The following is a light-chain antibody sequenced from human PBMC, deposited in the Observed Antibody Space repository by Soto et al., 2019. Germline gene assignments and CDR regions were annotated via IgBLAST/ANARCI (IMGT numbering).Light chain of an antibody. CDR2: DVT. CDR1: SSDVGGYNY. Sequence: QSLLTQPASVSGSRGESITISCTGTSSDVGGYNYVSWYQQHPGKAPKVMLFDVTNRHSGVSSRFSGSNSGNTVSLTISGLQAEDEAEYYCISYTSSSTLYVFGTGTKVTV. CDR3: ISYTSSSTLYV. V-gene: IGLV2-14*03. J-gene: IGLJ1*01.